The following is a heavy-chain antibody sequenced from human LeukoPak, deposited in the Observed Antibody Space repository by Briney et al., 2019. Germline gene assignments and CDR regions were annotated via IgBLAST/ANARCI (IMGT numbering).Heavy chain of an antibody. D-gene: IGHD3-9*01. CDR2: INHSGST. CDR1: GGSFSGYY. Sequence: SETLSLTCAVYGGSFSGYYWSWIRQPPGKGLEWIGEINHSGSTNYNPSLKSRVTISVDTSKNQFTLKLSSVTAADTAVYYCAREGARYFDWLSGPPFDYWGQGTLVTVSS. CDR3: AREGARYFDWLSGPPFDY. J-gene: IGHJ4*02. V-gene: IGHV4-34*01.